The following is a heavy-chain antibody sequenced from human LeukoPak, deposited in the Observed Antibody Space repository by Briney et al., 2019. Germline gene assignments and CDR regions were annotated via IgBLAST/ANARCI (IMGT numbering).Heavy chain of an antibody. V-gene: IGHV3-7*01. CDR1: GFTFSSYW. CDR3: AKVYGSGSYRGGPFDY. CDR2: IKQDGSEK. D-gene: IGHD3-10*01. J-gene: IGHJ4*02. Sequence: GGSLRLSCAASGFTFSSYWMSWVRQAPGKGLEWVANIKQDGSEKYYVDSVKGRFTISRDNAKNSLYLQMNSLRAEDTAVYYCAKVYGSGSYRGGPFDYWGQGTLVTVSS.